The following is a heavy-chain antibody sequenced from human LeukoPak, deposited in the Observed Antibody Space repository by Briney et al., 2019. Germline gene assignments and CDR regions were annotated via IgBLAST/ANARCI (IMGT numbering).Heavy chain of an antibody. D-gene: IGHD3-3*01. CDR2: IIPILGIA. CDR3: ARGGRFWNNWFDP. Sequence: GSSVKVSCKASGGTFSSYAISWVRQAPGQGLEWMGRIIPILGIANYAQKFQGRVTITADKSTSTAYMELSSLRSEDTAVYYCARGGRFWNNWFDPWGQGTLVTVSS. V-gene: IGHV1-69*04. CDR1: GGTFSSYA. J-gene: IGHJ5*02.